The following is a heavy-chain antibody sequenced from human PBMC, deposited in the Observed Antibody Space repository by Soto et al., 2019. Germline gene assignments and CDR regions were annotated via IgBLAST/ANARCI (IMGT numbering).Heavy chain of an antibody. J-gene: IGHJ4*02. CDR1: GGAFSSYA. Sequence: GASVKASCKASGGAFSSYATSWVRQATGQGLEWMGWIIPIIGNAGYAQKFQGRVTMTRNTSISTAYMELSSLRPEDTAVYYCARAGGPIGDYVPPPFDYWGQGTLVTVSS. D-gene: IGHD4-17*01. V-gene: IGHV1-8*02. CDR2: IIPIIGNA. CDR3: ARAGGPIGDYVPPPFDY.